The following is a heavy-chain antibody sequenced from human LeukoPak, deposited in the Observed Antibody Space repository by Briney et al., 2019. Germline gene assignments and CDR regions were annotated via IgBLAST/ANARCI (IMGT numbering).Heavy chain of an antibody. J-gene: IGHJ4*02. D-gene: IGHD6-19*01. Sequence: SETLSLTCTVSGYSISSGYYWGWIRQPPGKGLEWIGSIYHSGSTYYNPSLKSRVTISVDTSKNQFSLKLSSVTAADTAVYYCARDLSKFSPSRTAVAGTDWGQGTLVTVSS. CDR2: IYHSGST. V-gene: IGHV4-38-2*02. CDR1: GYSISSGYY. CDR3: ARDLSKFSPSRTAVAGTD.